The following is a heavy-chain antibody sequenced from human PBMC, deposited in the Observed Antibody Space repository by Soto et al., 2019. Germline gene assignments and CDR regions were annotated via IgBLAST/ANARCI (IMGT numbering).Heavy chain of an antibody. CDR1: GFTFSSYA. J-gene: IGHJ1*01. CDR2: ISGSGGST. V-gene: IGHV3-23*01. D-gene: IGHD4-17*01. Sequence: PGGSLRLSCAASGFTFSSYAMSWVRQAPGKGLEWVSAISGSGGSTYYADSVKGRFTISRDNSKNTLYLQMNSLRSDDTAVYYCARHDYGDKWSEYFQHWGQGTLVTVSS. CDR3: ARHDYGDKWSEYFQH.